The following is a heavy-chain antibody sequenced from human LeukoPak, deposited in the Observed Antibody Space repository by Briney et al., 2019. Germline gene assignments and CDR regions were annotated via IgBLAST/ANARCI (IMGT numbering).Heavy chain of an antibody. CDR3: ARDNWNYGSSMDV. V-gene: IGHV4-59*01. J-gene: IGHJ6*02. CDR2: IYYSGST. Sequence: PSETLSLTCTVSGGSISSYYWSWIRQPPGKGLEWIGYIYYSGSTNYNPSLKSRVTISVDTSKNQFSLKLSTVTAADTAVYYCARDNWNYGSSMDVWGQGTTVTVSS. CDR1: GGSISSYY. D-gene: IGHD1-7*01.